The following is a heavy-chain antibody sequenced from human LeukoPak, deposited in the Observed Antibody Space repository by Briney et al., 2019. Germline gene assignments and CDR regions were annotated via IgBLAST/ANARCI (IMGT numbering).Heavy chain of an antibody. CDR2: IYCSGTT. D-gene: IGHD5-18*01. CDR1: GGSISSSPYY. Sequence: SETLSLTCTVSGGSISSSPYYWGWIRQPPGKGLEWIGSIYCSGTTHYSPSLGSRVTISVDTSKNQFSLKLASVTAADTAIYYCAKGAGGFSYYNWFDPWGQGTLVTVSS. V-gene: IGHV4-39*07. J-gene: IGHJ5*02. CDR3: AKGAGGFSYYNWFDP.